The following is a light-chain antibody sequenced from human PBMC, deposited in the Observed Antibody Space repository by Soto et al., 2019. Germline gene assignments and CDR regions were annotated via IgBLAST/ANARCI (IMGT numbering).Light chain of an antibody. J-gene: IGLJ1*01. CDR1: SSNIGSNT. CDR3: AAWDDSLNAHV. CDR2: SNN. Sequence: SVLTQPPSASGTPGQRVTISCSGSSSNIGSNTVNWYQQLPGTAPKLLIYSNNQRPSGAPDRFSGSKSGTSASLAISGLQSEDEADYYCAAWDDSLNAHVFGPGTKVTVL. V-gene: IGLV1-44*01.